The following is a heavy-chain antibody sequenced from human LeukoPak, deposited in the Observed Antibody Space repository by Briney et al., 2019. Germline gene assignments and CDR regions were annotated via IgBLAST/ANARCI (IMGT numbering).Heavy chain of an antibody. CDR3: ARDRRSSCLNSRFDP. Sequence: PSETLSLTCTVSGGSISSYYWSWIRQPAGKGLEWIGRIYTSGSTNYNPSLKSRVTMSVDTSKNQFSLKLSPVTAADTAVYYCARDRRSSCLNSRFDPWGQGTLVTVSS. CDR2: IYTSGST. V-gene: IGHV4-4*07. CDR1: GGSISSYY. D-gene: IGHD6-13*01. J-gene: IGHJ5*02.